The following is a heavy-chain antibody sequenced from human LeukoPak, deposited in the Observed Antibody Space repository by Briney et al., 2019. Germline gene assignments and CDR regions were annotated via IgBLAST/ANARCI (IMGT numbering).Heavy chain of an antibody. Sequence: GGSLRLSCAASGFTFSTYWMHWVRQAPGKGLVWVSRIKTDGTITDYADSVKGRFTISRDNAKNTLHLQMSSLRAEDTAVYYCARAPSGALYYYGMDVWGQGTTVTVSS. V-gene: IGHV3-74*01. CDR1: GFTFSTYW. CDR3: ARAPSGALYYYGMDV. D-gene: IGHD3-10*01. CDR2: IKTDGTIT. J-gene: IGHJ6*02.